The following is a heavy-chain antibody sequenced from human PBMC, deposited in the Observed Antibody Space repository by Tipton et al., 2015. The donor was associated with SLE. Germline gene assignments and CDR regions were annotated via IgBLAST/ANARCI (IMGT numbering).Heavy chain of an antibody. CDR2: IYYSGST. V-gene: IGHV4-39*07. Sequence: TLSLTCTVSGGSISSSSYYWGWIRQPPGKGLEWIGSIYYSGSTYYNPSLKSRVTISVDTSKNQFSLKLSSVTAADTAVYYCARVSIVVVPAAPFDYWGQGTLVTVSS. CDR3: ARVSIVVVPAAPFDY. D-gene: IGHD2-2*01. J-gene: IGHJ4*02. CDR1: GGSISSSSYY.